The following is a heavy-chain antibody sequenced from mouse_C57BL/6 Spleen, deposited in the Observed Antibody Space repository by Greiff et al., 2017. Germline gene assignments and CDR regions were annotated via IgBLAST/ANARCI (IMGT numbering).Heavy chain of an antibody. V-gene: IGHV1-50*01. CDR3: ARRIDY. Sequence: VQLKQPGAELVKPGASVKLSCKASGYTFTSYWMQWVKQRPGQGLEWIGEIDPSDSYTNYNQKFKGKATLTVDTSSSTAYMQLSSLTSEDSAVYYCARRIDYWGQGTTLTVSS. CDR2: IDPSDSYT. CDR1: GYTFTSYW. J-gene: IGHJ2*01.